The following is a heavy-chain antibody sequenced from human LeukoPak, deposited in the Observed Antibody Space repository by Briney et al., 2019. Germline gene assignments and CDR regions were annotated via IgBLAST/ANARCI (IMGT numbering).Heavy chain of an antibody. CDR3: AKPHFDY. Sequence: GGSLRLSCTASGFTFSSYEMNWVCQAPGKGLEWVSYISSSGSTKYYADSVKGRFTISRDNSRNTLYLQMNSLRAEDTAVYYCAKPHFDYWGQGALVTVSS. CDR1: GFTFSSYE. V-gene: IGHV3-48*03. CDR2: ISSSGSTK. J-gene: IGHJ4*02.